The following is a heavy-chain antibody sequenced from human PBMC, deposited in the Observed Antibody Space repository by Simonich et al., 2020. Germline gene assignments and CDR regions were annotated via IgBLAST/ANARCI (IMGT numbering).Heavy chain of an antibody. Sequence: EVQLVESGGGLVQPGGSLRLSCAASGFTFSSYWMSWVRQAPGKGLEWGDNIKQDGSEKYYVDSVKGRFTISRDNAKNSLYLQMNSLRAEDTAVYYCARDREVYGSGSYYNYWGQGTLVTVSS. V-gene: IGHV3-7*01. CDR3: ARDREVYGSGSYYNY. D-gene: IGHD3-10*01. CDR1: GFTFSSYW. J-gene: IGHJ4*02. CDR2: IKQDGSEK.